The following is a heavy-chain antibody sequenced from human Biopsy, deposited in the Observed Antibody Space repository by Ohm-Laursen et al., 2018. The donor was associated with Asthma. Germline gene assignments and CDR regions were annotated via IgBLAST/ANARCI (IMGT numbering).Heavy chain of an antibody. Sequence: GPSVRASSKPFGGTPNNFATNGGRQAPGQGLEWMGGSTPIFGAIRYAQNFQGRVTITADVFTNTVHMELSSLRSEDTAVLYCAKARCYYYYCDMEVWGQGTTVTVSS. CDR3: AKARCYYYYCDMEV. D-gene: IGHD3-16*02. V-gene: IGHV1-69*13. CDR2: STPIFGAI. J-gene: IGHJ6*02. CDR1: GGTPNNFA.